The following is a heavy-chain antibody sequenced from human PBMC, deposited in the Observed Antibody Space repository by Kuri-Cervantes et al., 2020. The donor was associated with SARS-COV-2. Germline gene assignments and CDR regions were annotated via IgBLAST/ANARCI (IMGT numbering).Heavy chain of an antibody. D-gene: IGHD1-26*01. V-gene: IGHV3-23*01. CDR3: ARRKGIGSYYGLYFDY. CDR1: GFTFSSYA. J-gene: IGHJ4*02. Sequence: GESLKISCAASGFTFSSYAMSWVRQAPGKGLEWVSAISGSGGSTYYADSVKGRFTISRDNSKNTLYLQMNSLRAEDTAVYYCARRKGIGSYYGLYFDYWGQGTLVTVSS. CDR2: ISGSGGST.